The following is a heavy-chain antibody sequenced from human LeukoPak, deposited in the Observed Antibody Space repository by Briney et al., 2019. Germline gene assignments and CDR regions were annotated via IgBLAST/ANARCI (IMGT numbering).Heavy chain of an antibody. CDR1: GGSFSGYY. J-gene: IGHJ4*02. D-gene: IGHD3-22*01. CDR2: INHSGST. CDR3: ARADYYDSSGYYSFDY. V-gene: IGHV4-34*01. Sequence: LSETLSLTCAVYGGSFSGYYWSWIRQPPGKGLEWIGEINHSGSTNYNPSLKSRVTISVDTSKNQFSLKLSSVTAADTAVYYCARADYYDSSGYYSFDYWGQGTLVTVSS.